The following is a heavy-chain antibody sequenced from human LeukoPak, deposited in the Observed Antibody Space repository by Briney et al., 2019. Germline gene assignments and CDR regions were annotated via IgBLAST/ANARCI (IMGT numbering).Heavy chain of an antibody. CDR3: ARAPRVVPAEGFDY. CDR1: GGSISSYY. V-gene: IGHV4-59*01. Sequence: SETLSLTCTVSGGSISSYYRSWLRQPPGKGLEWIGYIYYSGSTNYNPSLKSRVTISVDTSKNQFSLKLSSVTAADTAVYYCARAPRVVPAEGFDYWGQGTLVTVSS. D-gene: IGHD2-2*01. CDR2: IYYSGST. J-gene: IGHJ4*02.